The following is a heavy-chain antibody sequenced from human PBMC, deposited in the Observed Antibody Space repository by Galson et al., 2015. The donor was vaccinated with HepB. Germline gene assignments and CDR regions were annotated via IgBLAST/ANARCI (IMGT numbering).Heavy chain of an antibody. V-gene: IGHV1-69*06. CDR2: IIPIFGPA. D-gene: IGHD3-22*01. CDR1: GNIFSSYP. CDR3: ARERRDYYDSNGYRDAFDI. J-gene: IGHJ3*02. Sequence: SVKVSCKASGNIFSSYPINWVRQAPGQGLEWMGGIIPIFGPANYAQNFQGRVTITADKSTSTVYMELSSLRSEDTAIYYCARERRDYYDSNGYRDAFDIWGQGTMVTVSS.